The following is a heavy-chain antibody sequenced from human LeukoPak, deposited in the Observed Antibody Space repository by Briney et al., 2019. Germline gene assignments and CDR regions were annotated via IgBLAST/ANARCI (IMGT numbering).Heavy chain of an antibody. J-gene: IGHJ4*02. CDR2: IKQDGSEK. V-gene: IGHV3-7*01. CDR3: ARDEIYYDILTGYRHFDY. D-gene: IGHD3-9*01. CDR1: GFTFSSYG. Sequence: PGGSLRLSCAASGFTFSSYGMNWVRQAPGKGLEWVANIKQDGSEKKYLDSVKGRFTISRDNAKNSMYLQMNSLRAEDTAVYYCARDEIYYDILTGYRHFDYWGQGTLVTVFS.